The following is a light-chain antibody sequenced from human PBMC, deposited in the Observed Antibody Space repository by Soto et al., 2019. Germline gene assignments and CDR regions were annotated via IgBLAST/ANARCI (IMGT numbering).Light chain of an antibody. Sequence: EIVMTQSPATLSVSPGETATLSCRASQSVYNNLAWYQQRPGQAPRLLIHGASTRATGVPAKVSGSGSGTEFTLTISSLQSEDFAVYYCQQYNNWPPTFGQGTKVDIK. CDR1: QSVYNN. V-gene: IGKV3-15*01. CDR2: GAS. J-gene: IGKJ1*01. CDR3: QQYNNWPPT.